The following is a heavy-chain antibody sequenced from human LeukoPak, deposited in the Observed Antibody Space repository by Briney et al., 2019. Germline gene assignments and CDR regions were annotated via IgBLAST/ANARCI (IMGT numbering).Heavy chain of an antibody. CDR3: ARLFYGSGAGDWYFDY. CDR2: IYYSGNT. V-gene: IGHV4-39*07. D-gene: IGHD3-10*01. Sequence: SETLSLTCTVSGDSISSSSYYWGWIRQPPEKGLEWIGSIYYSGNTYYNPSLKSRVTISVDTSKNQFSLKLSSVTAADTAVYYCARLFYGSGAGDWYFDYWGQGTLVTVSS. J-gene: IGHJ4*02. CDR1: GDSISSSSYY.